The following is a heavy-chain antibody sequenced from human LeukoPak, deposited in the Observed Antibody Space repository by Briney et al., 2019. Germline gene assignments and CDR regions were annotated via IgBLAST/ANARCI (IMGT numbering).Heavy chain of an antibody. J-gene: IGHJ4*02. V-gene: IGHV3-21*01. Sequence: GGSLRLSCAASGFTFSSYSMNWVRQAPGKGLEWVSSISSSSSYIYYADSVKGRFTIPRDNAKNSLYLQMNSRRAEDTAVYYCARVRFGELADWGQGTLVTVSS. CDR3: ARVRFGELAD. CDR1: GFTFSSYS. CDR2: ISSSSSYI. D-gene: IGHD3-10*01.